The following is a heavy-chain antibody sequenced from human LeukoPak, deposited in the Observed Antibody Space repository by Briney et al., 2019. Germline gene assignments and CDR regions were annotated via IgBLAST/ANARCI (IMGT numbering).Heavy chain of an antibody. Sequence: PGGSLRLSCAASGFTFSSYSMNWVRQAPGKGLEWVSYISSSSSTIYYADSVKGRFPISRDNTKNSLYLQMNSLRAEDTAVYYCARWTTVTTGGFRYWGQGTLVTVSS. J-gene: IGHJ4*02. CDR1: GFTFSSYS. CDR3: ARWTTVTTGGFRY. D-gene: IGHD4-11*01. V-gene: IGHV3-48*01. CDR2: ISSSSSTI.